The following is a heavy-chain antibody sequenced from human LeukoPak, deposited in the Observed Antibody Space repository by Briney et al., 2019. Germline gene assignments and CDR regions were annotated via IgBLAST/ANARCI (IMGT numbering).Heavy chain of an antibody. V-gene: IGHV1-2*02. J-gene: IGHJ4*02. CDR1: GYTFTGYY. CDR2: INPNSGGT. D-gene: IGHD2-15*01. Sequence: ASVKVSCTASGYTFTGYYMRWVRQAPGQGLEWMGWINPNSGGTNYAQKFQGRVTMTGDTSISTAYMELSRLRSDDTAVYYCARDNGRRAAESYFDYWGQGTLVTVSS. CDR3: ARDNGRRAAESYFDY.